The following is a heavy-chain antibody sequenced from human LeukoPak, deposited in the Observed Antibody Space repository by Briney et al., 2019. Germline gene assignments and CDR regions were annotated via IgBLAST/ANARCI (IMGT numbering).Heavy chain of an antibody. CDR1: GGSFSGYY. Sequence: PSETLSLTCAVYGGSFSGYYWSWIRQPPGKGLEWIGEINHSGSTNYNPSLKSRVTISVDTSKNQFSLKLSSVTAADTAVYYCARARDLGYFRRTSCYGDAFDAWGPGTLVTVSS. D-gene: IGHD2-2*01. CDR2: INHSGST. V-gene: IGHV4-34*01. CDR3: ARARDLGYFRRTSCYGDAFDA. J-gene: IGHJ3*01.